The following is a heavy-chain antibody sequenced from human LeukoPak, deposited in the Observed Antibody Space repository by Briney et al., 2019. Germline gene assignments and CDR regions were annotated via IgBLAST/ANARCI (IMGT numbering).Heavy chain of an antibody. Sequence: ASVKLSFKCSLCAFINFDMHGLGQPPGQGHEWMGLINGYNGNTYSGKKVKDRVTMTTDRSTNTAYMELRSLRSDGTGVYFCGRDWGSYSFYYWGQGPLATVSS. J-gene: IGHJ4*02. V-gene: IGHV1-18*01. D-gene: IGHD3-16*01. CDR2: INGYNGNT. CDR3: GRDWGSYSFYY. CDR1: LCAFINFD.